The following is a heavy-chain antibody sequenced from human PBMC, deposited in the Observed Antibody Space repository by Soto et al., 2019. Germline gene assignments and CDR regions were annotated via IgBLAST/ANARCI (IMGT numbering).Heavy chain of an antibody. J-gene: IGHJ4*02. CDR1: GYSFTSYG. V-gene: IGHV1-18*01. D-gene: IGHD5-12*01. Sequence: ASVKVSCKASGYSFTSYGISWVRQAPGQGLEWMGRISAYNGNTNYAQKLQGRVTMTTDTSTSTAYMELRSLRSDDTAVYYCARGSVSSGYDWTFDYWGQGPLLTLFS. CDR3: ARGSVSSGYDWTFDY. CDR2: ISAYNGNT.